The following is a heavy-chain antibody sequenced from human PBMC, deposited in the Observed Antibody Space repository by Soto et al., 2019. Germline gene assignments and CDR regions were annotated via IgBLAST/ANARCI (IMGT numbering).Heavy chain of an antibody. CDR2: ISASGGST. J-gene: IGHJ4*02. Sequence: EVQLVESGGGLVQPGGSLRLSCAASGFTFSSYAMSWVRQAPGKGLEWVSTISASGGSTYHGDSVKGRFTISRDNSKNTLYLQMNSLRAEDTAVYYCSTRRTYSSSTTRFDYSGQGTLVTVSS. CDR3: STRRTYSSSTTRFDY. CDR1: GFTFSSYA. V-gene: IGHV3-23*04. D-gene: IGHD6-6*01.